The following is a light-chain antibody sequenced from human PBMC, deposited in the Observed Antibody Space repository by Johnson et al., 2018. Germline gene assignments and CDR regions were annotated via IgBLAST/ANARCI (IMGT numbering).Light chain of an antibody. Sequence: QSVLTQPPSVSAAPGQKVTISCSGSSSNIGNNYVSWYQQLPGTAPKLLIYENNKRPSGIHDRFFGSKSGTSATLGITGLQTGDEAVYYCETWDSRLSAGNVFGTGTKVTVL. V-gene: IGLV1-51*02. CDR1: SSNIGNNY. CDR2: ENN. J-gene: IGLJ1*01. CDR3: ETWDSRLSAGNV.